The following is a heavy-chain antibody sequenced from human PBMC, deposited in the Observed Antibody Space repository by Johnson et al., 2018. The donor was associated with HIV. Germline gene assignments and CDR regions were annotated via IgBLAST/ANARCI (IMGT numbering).Heavy chain of an antibody. D-gene: IGHD5-18*01. J-gene: IGHJ3*02. CDR3: ARLPSGYSRDDLDI. V-gene: IGHV3-30*04. CDR2: ISYDGRNK. Sequence: MHLVESGGGVVQPGRSLSLSCAASGFTFSSYAMNWVRQAPGKGLEWVAVISYDGRNKYYADSVKGRFTISRDNSKNTLYLQMNSLRAEDTAVYYCARLPSGYSRDDLDIWGQGTMVTVSS. CDR1: GFTFSSYA.